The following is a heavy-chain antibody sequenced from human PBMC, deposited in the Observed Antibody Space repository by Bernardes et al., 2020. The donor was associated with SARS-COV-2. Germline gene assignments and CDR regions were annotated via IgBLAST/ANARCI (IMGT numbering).Heavy chain of an antibody. D-gene: IGHD1-26*01. CDR3: AAGDSGTYYNLGY. CDR1: GLTFDDYG. Sequence: GRSLRLSCVVSGLTFDDYGMSWVRQAPGKVLEWLSVINWNGDSITYADSVKGRFTISRDNARNTLHLQMNSLTGADTAFYYCAAGDSGTYYNLGYWGRGTLVSVSS. V-gene: IGHV3-20*04. CDR2: INWNGDSI. J-gene: IGHJ4*02.